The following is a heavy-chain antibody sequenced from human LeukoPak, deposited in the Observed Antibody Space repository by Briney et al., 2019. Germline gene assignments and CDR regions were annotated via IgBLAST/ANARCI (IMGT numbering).Heavy chain of an antibody. D-gene: IGHD3-10*01. CDR1: GGTFSSYA. J-gene: IGHJ6*02. Sequence: SVKVSCKASGGTFSSYAISWVRQAPGQGLEWMGRIIPILGIANYAQKFQGRVTITADKSTSTAYMELSSLRSEDTAVYYCVREVTMVRGVITFYHYNGMDVWGQGTAVIVSS. CDR2: IIPILGIA. V-gene: IGHV1-69*04. CDR3: VREVTMVRGVITFYHYNGMDV.